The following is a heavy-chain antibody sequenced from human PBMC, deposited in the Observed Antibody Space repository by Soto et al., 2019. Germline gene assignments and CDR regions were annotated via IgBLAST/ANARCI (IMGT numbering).Heavy chain of an antibody. J-gene: IGHJ6*02. CDR1: GGSISSYY. CDR2: IYYSGST. CDR3: AREQVITFGGVIVPDYYYGMDV. Sequence: SETLSLTCTVSGGSISSYYWSWIRQHPGKGLEWIGYIYYSGSTNYNPSLKSRATISVDTSKNQFSLKLSSVPAADTAVYYCAREQVITFGGVIVPDYYYGMDVWGQGTTVTVSS. D-gene: IGHD3-16*02. V-gene: IGHV4-59*01.